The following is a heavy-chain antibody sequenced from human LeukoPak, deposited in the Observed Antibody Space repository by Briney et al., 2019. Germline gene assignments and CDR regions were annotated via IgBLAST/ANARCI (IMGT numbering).Heavy chain of an antibody. CDR3: AKYEDYGGNSFFDY. V-gene: IGHV3-23*01. D-gene: IGHD4-23*01. CDR1: GFTFSRYA. CDR2: ISGSGGST. Sequence: GGSLRLSCAASGFTFSRYAMSWVRQAPGKGLEWVSAISGSGGSTYYADSVKGRFTISRDNSKDTLYLQMNSLRAEDTAVYYCAKYEDYGGNSFFDYWGQGTLVTVSS. J-gene: IGHJ4*02.